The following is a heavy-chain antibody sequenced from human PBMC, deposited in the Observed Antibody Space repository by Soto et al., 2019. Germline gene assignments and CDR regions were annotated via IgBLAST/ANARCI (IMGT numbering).Heavy chain of an antibody. CDR2: IYYSGST. V-gene: IGHV4-59*01. CDR1: GGSISSYY. CDR3: ARAYCSGGSCYFDY. Sequence: SETLSLTCTVSGGSISSYYWSWIRQPPGKGLEWIGYIYYSGSTNYNPSLKSRVTISVDTSKNQFSLKLSSVTAADTAVYYCARAYCSGGSCYFDYWGQGTLVTVSS. D-gene: IGHD2-15*01. J-gene: IGHJ4*02.